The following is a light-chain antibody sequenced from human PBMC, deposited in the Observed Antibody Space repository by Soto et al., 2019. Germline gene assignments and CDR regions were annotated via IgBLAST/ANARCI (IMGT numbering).Light chain of an antibody. CDR3: QQYDNLPPNT. CDR2: DAS. V-gene: IGKV1-33*01. Sequence: DLQMTQSPSSLSASVGDRVTITCQASQDISNYLNWYQQKPGKAPKLLIYDASNLETGVPSRFSGSGSGTDFTFTISSLQPEDIATYYFQQYDNLPPNTFGQGTKLEIK. J-gene: IGKJ2*01. CDR1: QDISNY.